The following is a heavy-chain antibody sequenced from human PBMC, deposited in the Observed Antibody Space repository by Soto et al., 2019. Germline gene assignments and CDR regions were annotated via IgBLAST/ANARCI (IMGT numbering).Heavy chain of an antibody. CDR1: GFTFSSYA. V-gene: IGHV3-23*01. CDR3: AKDNGGSCYLACAFDI. CDR2: ISGSGGST. Sequence: GGSLRLSCAASGFTFSSYAMSWVRQAPGKGLEWVSAISGSGGSTYYADSVKGRFTISRDNSKNTLYLQMNSLRAEDTAVYYCAKDNGGSCYLACAFDIWGQGTMVTVSS. J-gene: IGHJ3*02. D-gene: IGHD2-15*01.